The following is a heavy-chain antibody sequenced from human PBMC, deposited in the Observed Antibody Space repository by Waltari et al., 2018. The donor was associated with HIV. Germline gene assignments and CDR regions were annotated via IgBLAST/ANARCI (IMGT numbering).Heavy chain of an antibody. CDR2: IRQRRIT. CDR3: ATMRSTIEGPPSDS. D-gene: IGHD1-26*01. J-gene: IGHJ4*02. V-gene: IGHV4-34*01. Sequence: QVQLQQRGAGLLTPSETLSHTSAVYAASFSDDSWICIRLRSGKGLEWIGEIRQRRITNYNPSLKSRVSISVDTSKNQFSLKLTSVTAADTAVYYCATMRSTIEGPPSDSWGQGTLVTVSS. CDR1: AASFSDDS.